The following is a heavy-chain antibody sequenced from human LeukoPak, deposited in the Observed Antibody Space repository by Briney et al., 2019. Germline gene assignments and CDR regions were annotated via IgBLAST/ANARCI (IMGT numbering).Heavy chain of an antibody. CDR2: IYYSGST. D-gene: IGHD3-22*01. Sequence: SSETLSLTCTVSGGSISSGDYYWSWIRQPPGKGLEWIGYIYYSGSTYYNPSLKSRVTISVDTSKNQSSLKLSSVTAADTAVYYCARFGPYYYDSSGYQQMDVWGKGTTVTVSS. CDR3: ARFGPYYYDSSGYQQMDV. J-gene: IGHJ6*04. V-gene: IGHV4-30-4*08. CDR1: GGSISSGDYY.